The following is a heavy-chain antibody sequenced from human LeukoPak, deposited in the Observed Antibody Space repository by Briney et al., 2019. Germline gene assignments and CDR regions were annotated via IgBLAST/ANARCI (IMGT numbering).Heavy chain of an antibody. V-gene: IGHV4-39*07. D-gene: IGHD2-2*01. Sequence: NTSETLSLTCTVSGGSISSSSYYWGWIRQPPGKGLEWIGSIYYSGSTYYNPSLKSRVTISVDTSKNQFSLKLSSVTAADTAVYYCAIGTHTPFIVVVPAATFDYWGQGTLVTVSS. CDR1: GGSISSSSYY. J-gene: IGHJ4*02. CDR2: IYYSGST. CDR3: AIGTHTPFIVVVPAATFDY.